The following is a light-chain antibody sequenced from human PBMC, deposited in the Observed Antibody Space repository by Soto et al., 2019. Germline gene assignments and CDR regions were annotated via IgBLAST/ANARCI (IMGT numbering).Light chain of an antibody. Sequence: AIQLTQSPSSLSASVGDRVTITCLASQGIGSSLAWYQQKPGKPPRVLIYSTSTLSNGVPSRFSGSGSGTDFSLTISSLQPEDFVTYFCQQVNTFPFTFGGGTKVDIK. V-gene: IGKV1-13*02. CDR3: QQVNTFPFT. CDR1: QGIGSS. CDR2: STS. J-gene: IGKJ4*01.